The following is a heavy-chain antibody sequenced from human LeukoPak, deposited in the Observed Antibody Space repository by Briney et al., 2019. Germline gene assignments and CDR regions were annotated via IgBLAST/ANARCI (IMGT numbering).Heavy chain of an antibody. CDR1: GYTFTGYY. V-gene: IGHV1-2*02. D-gene: IGHD5-24*01. CDR3: ARANGYKRGVDY. J-gene: IGHJ4*02. CDR2: INPNSGGT. Sequence: GASVKVSCKASGYTFTGYYMHWVRQAPGQGLEGMGWINPNSGGTNYAQKFQGRVTMTRDTSISTAYMELSRLRSDDTAVYYCARANGYKRGVDYWGQGTLVTVSS.